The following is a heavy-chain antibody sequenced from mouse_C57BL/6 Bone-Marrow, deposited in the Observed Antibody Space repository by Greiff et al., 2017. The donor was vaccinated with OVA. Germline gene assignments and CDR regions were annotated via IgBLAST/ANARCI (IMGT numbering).Heavy chain of an antibody. CDR2: INPSNGGT. J-gene: IGHJ4*01. CDR1: GYTFTSYW. CDR3: ARDVITTVVATPMDY. Sequence: QVQLQQSGTELVKPGASVKLSCKASGYTFTSYWMHWVKQRPGQGLEWIGNINPSNGGTNYNEKFKSKATLTVDKSSSTAYMQLSSLTSEDSAVYYCARDVITTVVATPMDYWGQGTSVTVSS. V-gene: IGHV1-53*01. D-gene: IGHD1-1*01.